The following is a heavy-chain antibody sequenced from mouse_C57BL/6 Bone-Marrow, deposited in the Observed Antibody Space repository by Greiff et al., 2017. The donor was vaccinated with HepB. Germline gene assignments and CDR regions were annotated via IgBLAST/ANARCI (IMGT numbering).Heavy chain of an antibody. CDR2: ISYDGSN. CDR3: AREGYDGY. CDR1: GYSITSGYY. D-gene: IGHD2-2*01. Sequence: EVKLQESGPGLVKPSQSLSLTCSVTGYSITSGYYWNWIRQFPGNKLEWMGYISYDGSNNYNPSLKNRISITRDTSKNQFFLKLNSVTTEDTATYYCAREGYDGYWGQGTTLTVSS. V-gene: IGHV3-6*01. J-gene: IGHJ2*01.